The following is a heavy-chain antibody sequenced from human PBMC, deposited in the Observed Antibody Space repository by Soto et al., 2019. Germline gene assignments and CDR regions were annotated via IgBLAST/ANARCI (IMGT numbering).Heavy chain of an antibody. CDR3: ARASYGRDFDY. CDR2: IYHSGST. J-gene: IGHJ4*02. Sequence: PSETLSLTCAVSGGSISSGCYSWSWIRQPPGKGLGWIGYIYHSGSTYYNPSLKSRVTISVDRSKNQFSLKLSSVTAADTAVYYCARASYGRDFDYWGQGTLVTVSS. D-gene: IGHD5-18*01. V-gene: IGHV4-30-2*01. CDR1: GGSISSGCYS.